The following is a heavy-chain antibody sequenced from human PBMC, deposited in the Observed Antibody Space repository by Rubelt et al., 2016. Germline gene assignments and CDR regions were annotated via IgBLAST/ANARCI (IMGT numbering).Heavy chain of an antibody. Sequence: QVQLVQSGAEVKKPGASVKVSCKVSGYTLTELSMHWVRQAPGKGLEWMGGFDPDDGEKMHAQKFQGRVTMNEDTSTDTAYMELGSLRSEETAVYYCATVPHDYWGQGTLVTVSS. V-gene: IGHV1-24*01. J-gene: IGHJ4*02. CDR2: FDPDDGEK. CDR3: ATVPHDY. CDR1: GYTLTELS.